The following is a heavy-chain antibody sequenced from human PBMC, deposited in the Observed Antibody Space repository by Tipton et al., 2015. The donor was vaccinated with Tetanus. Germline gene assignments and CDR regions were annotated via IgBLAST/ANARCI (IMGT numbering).Heavy chain of an antibody. CDR3: ARGITYGSNRRFDY. J-gene: IGHJ4*01. Sequence: TLSLTCTVSGGFSSGDYYWSWIRQIAGKGLEWIGHISNGNPDYSPSLKSRVTLSVATSKNQFYLELRSVTAADTGVYYCARGITYGSNRRFDYWGRGILVSASP. CDR2: ISNGNP. D-gene: IGHD3-10*01. V-gene: IGHV4-61*09. CDR1: GGFSSGDYY.